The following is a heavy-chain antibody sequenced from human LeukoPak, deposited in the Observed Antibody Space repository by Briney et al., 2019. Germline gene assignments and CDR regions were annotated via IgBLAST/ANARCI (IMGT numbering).Heavy chain of an antibody. V-gene: IGHV4-59*08. CDR1: GGSISSYY. CDR3: ARHIVGATGDAFDI. CDR2: IYYSGST. D-gene: IGHD1-26*01. J-gene: IGHJ3*02. Sequence: SETLSLTCTVSGGSISSYYWSWIRQPPGKGLEWIGYIYYSGSTNYNPSLKSRVAISVDTSKNQFSLKLSSVTAADTAVYYCARHIVGATGDAFDIWGQGTMVTVSS.